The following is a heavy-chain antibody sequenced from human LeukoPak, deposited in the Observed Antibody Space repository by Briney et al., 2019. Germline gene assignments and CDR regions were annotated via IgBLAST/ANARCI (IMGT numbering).Heavy chain of an antibody. D-gene: IGHD3-22*01. CDR3: ARDRGYDSSGYAY. CDR1: GGSISSSSYY. Sequence: SETLSFTCTVSGGSISSSSYYWGWIRQPPGKGLEWIGSIYYSGSTNYNPSLKSRVTMSVDTSKNQFSLKLSSVTAADTAVYYCARDRGYDSSGYAYWGQGTLVTVSS. CDR2: IYYSGST. V-gene: IGHV4-39*07. J-gene: IGHJ4*02.